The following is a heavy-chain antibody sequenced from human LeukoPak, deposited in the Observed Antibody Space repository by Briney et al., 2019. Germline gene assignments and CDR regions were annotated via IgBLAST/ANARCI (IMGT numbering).Heavy chain of an antibody. D-gene: IGHD3-9*01. CDR2: IYPGDSDT. CDR1: GYSFTSYW. CDR3: ARTNYDILTGYPNWFDP. V-gene: IGHV5-51*01. Sequence: GESLKISCKCSGYSFTSYWIGWVRQMPGKGLEWMGIIYPGDSDTRYSPSFQGQVTISADKSTSTAYLQWSSLKASDTAMYYCARTNYDILTGYPNWFDPWGQGTLVTVSS. J-gene: IGHJ5*02.